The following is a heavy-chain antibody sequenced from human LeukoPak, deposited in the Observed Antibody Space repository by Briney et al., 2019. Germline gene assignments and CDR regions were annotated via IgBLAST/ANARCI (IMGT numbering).Heavy chain of an antibody. J-gene: IGHJ5*02. CDR2: ISSSSSYI. D-gene: IGHD6-19*01. V-gene: IGHV3-21*01. CDR3: ARGSGDNWFDP. Sequence: GGALRLSCGASGFTFSYYSKKWGPQAPGEGLEWVSSISSSSSYIYYADSVKGRFTISRDNAKNSLYLQMNSLRAEDTAVYYCARGSGDNWFDPWGQGTLVTVSS. CDR1: GFTFSYYS.